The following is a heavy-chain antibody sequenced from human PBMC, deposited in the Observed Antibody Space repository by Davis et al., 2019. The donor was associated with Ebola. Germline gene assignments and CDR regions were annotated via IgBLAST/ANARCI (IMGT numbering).Heavy chain of an antibody. D-gene: IGHD2-15*01. CDR2: INHSGST. V-gene: IGHV4-39*07. CDR3: ARGHRYCSGGSCYLFYDY. Sequence: GSLRLSCTVSGGSVSSTSYYWGWIRQPPGKGLEWIGEINHSGSTNYNPSLKSRVTISVDTSKNQFSLKLSSVTAADTAVYYCARGHRYCSGGSCYLFYDYWGQGTLVTVSS. J-gene: IGHJ4*02. CDR1: GGSVSSTSYY.